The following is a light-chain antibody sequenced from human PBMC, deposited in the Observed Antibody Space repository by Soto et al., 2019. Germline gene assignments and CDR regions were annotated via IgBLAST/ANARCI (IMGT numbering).Light chain of an antibody. CDR2: SAS. CDR3: QQYGPSPQT. J-gene: IGKJ1*01. V-gene: IGKV3-20*01. Sequence: ENVLTQSPCTLSLSPGERATLSCRASQSVSSGYLAWYQQKPGQAPRLLIYSASSRATGIPDRFSGSGSGTDFTLTISRLEPEDFAVYYCQQYGPSPQTCGQGTKVDIK. CDR1: QSVSSGY.